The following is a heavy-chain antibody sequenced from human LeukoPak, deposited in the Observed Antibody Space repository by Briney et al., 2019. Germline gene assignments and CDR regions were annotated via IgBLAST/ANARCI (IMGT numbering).Heavy chain of an antibody. CDR2: ISNSGSAT. Sequence: GGSLRLSCAASGFTFSDYYMTWIRQAPGKGLEWVSYISNSGSATYYADSVKGRFTISRDNAKNSLYLQMNTLRAEDTAVYYCARDLEWLRFRGHVDVWGQGTTVTVSS. CDR3: ARDLEWLRFRGHVDV. CDR1: GFTFSDYY. D-gene: IGHD5-12*01. V-gene: IGHV3-11*01. J-gene: IGHJ6*02.